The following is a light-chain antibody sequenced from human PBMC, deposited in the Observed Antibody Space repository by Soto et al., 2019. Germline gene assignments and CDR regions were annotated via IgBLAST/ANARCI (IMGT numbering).Light chain of an antibody. CDR2: GAS. Sequence: EIVLTQSPGTLSLSPGERATLSCRASQSVSSSYLAWYQQKHGQAPRLLIYGASTRATGIPARFSGSGSGTEFTLTISSLQSEDFAVYYCQQYNNWPQTFGQGTKVDI. V-gene: IGKV3-15*01. J-gene: IGKJ1*01. CDR1: QSVSSSY. CDR3: QQYNNWPQT.